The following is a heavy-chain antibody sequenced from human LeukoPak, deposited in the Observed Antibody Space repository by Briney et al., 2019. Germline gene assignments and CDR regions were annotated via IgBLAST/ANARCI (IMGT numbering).Heavy chain of an antibody. CDR2: IHYSGST. V-gene: IGHV4-59*08. J-gene: IGHJ5*02. CDR1: GGSINNYY. CDR3: ARHDPGWFDT. Sequence: PSETLSLTCNVSGGSINNYYWSWIRQPPGKGLEWIGYIHYSGSTNYNPSLKSRATISVDTSKAHFSLKLSSATATDTAAYYCARHDPGWFDTWGQGTLVTVSS. D-gene: IGHD7-27*01.